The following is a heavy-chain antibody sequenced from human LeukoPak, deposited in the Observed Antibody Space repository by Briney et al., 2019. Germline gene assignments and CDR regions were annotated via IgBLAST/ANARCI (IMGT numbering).Heavy chain of an antibody. CDR2: ISGSGGST. V-gene: IGHV3-23*01. J-gene: IGHJ2*01. Sequence: GGSLRLSCAASGFTFSSYCMHWVRQAPGKGLEWVSAISGSGGSTYYADSVKGRFTISRDNSKNTLYLQMNSLRAEDTAVYYCAKGAYSSGWHYWYFDLWGRGTLVTVSS. D-gene: IGHD6-19*01. CDR1: GFTFSSYC. CDR3: AKGAYSSGWHYWYFDL.